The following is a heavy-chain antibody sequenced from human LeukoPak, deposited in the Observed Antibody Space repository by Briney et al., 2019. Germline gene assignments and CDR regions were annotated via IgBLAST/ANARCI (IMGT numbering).Heavy chain of an antibody. Sequence: GGSLRLSCAASGFTFSSYSMNWVRQAPGKGLEWVSSISSSSSYIYYADSVKGRFTISRDNAKNSLYLQMNSLRAEDTAVYYCAGYSSGWYAGHYWGQGTLVTVSS. CDR3: AGYSSGWYAGHY. CDR1: GFTFSSYS. J-gene: IGHJ4*02. D-gene: IGHD6-19*01. CDR2: ISSSSSYI. V-gene: IGHV3-21*01.